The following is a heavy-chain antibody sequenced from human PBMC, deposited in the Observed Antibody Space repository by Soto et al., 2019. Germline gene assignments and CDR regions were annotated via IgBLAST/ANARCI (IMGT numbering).Heavy chain of an antibody. Sequence: GGSLRLSCAASGFTFSSYAMSWVRQAPGKGLEWVSAISGSGGSTYYADSVKGRFTISRDNSKNTLYLQMNSLRAEDKAVYYCAKDPIRGEVAGLYYFDYWGQGTRVTVS. CDR1: GFTFSSYA. J-gene: IGHJ4*02. CDR2: ISGSGGST. D-gene: IGHD5-12*01. V-gene: IGHV3-23*01. CDR3: AKDPIRGEVAGLYYFDY.